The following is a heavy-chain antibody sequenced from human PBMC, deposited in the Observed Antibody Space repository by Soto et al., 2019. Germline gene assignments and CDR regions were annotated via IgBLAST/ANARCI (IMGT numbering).Heavy chain of an antibody. CDR3: ARSPPPSSIFDS. D-gene: IGHD6-13*01. CDR1: GDSVTSGYYY. J-gene: IGHJ4*02. Sequence: PSETLSLTCTVSGDSVTSGYYYWSWIRQPPGKGLEWIGDIFYSGNTNYHPSLKSRVTISLDTSKNQFSLNLSSTTAADTAMYFCARSPPPSSIFDSWGQGILVTVSS. CDR2: IFYSGNT. V-gene: IGHV4-61*01.